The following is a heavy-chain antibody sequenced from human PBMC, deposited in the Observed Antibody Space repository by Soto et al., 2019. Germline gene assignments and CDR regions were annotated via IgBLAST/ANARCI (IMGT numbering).Heavy chain of an antibody. D-gene: IGHD4-4*01. CDR3: ARVPTTVTTPGMDV. CDR2: INPDGSTT. CDR1: GFTFSSYW. J-gene: IGHJ6*02. Sequence: GGSLRLSCAASGFTFSSYWMHWVRQAPGEGLMWVSRINPDGSTTSYADSVKGRFTISRDNAKNTLYLQMNSLRVEDTAVYYCARVPTTVTTPGMDVWGQGTTVTV. V-gene: IGHV3-74*01.